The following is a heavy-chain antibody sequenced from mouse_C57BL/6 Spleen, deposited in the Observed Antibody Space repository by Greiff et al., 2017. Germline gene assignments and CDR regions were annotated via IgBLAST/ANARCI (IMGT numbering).Heavy chain of an antibody. D-gene: IGHD2-4*01. J-gene: IGHJ3*01. Sequence: EVQVVESGGGLVKPGGSLKLSCAASGFTFSSYAMSWVRQTPEKRLEWVATISDGGSYTYYPDNVKGRFTISRDNAKNNLYLQMSHLKSEDTAMYYCAREDYDGPWFAYWGQGTLVTVSA. CDR1: GFTFSSYA. V-gene: IGHV5-4*01. CDR2: ISDGGSYT. CDR3: AREDYDGPWFAY.